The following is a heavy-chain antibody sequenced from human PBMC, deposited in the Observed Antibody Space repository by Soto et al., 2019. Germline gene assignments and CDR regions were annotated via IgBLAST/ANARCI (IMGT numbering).Heavy chain of an antibody. CDR3: VGGGSGSNYNADAFEV. J-gene: IGHJ3*01. CDR1: GYTFSRYN. CDR2: INAGSGGT. Sequence: KVSCKASGYTFSRYNMHWVRQAPGRGLEWMGWINAGSGGTAYSQTFQGRGTITRDTSASTAYMDLSSLTSEDTAVYYCVGGGSGSNYNADAFEVWGQGTMVTVSS. D-gene: IGHD3-10*01. V-gene: IGHV1-3*01.